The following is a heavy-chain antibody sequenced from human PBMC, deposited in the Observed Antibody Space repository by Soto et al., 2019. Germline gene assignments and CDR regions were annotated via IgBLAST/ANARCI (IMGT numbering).Heavy chain of an antibody. Sequence: GGSLRLSCAASGFSFNIYAMSWVRQAPGKGLEWVSGISGSGDRTHYVGSVKGRFTISRDNVKNTLYLQMNSLRAEDTAVYYCAKASTYEYVWGSFRYYFDHWGQGALVTVSS. J-gene: IGHJ4*02. CDR3: AKASTYEYVWGSFRYYFDH. D-gene: IGHD3-16*02. CDR2: ISGSGDRT. V-gene: IGHV3-23*01. CDR1: GFSFNIYA.